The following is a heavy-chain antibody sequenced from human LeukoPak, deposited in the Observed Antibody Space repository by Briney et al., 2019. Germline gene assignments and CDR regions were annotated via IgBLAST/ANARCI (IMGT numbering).Heavy chain of an antibody. CDR2: IWYDGSNK. Sequence: GGSLRLSCAASGFTFSSYGMHWVRQAPDKGLEWVAVIWYDGSNKYYADSVKGRFTISRDNSKNTLYLQMNSLRAEDTAVYYCARDGNYYDSSGYYYGDYYYYGMDVWGQGTTVTVSS. V-gene: IGHV3-33*01. J-gene: IGHJ6*02. D-gene: IGHD3-22*01. CDR1: GFTFSSYG. CDR3: ARDGNYYDSSGYYYGDYYYYGMDV.